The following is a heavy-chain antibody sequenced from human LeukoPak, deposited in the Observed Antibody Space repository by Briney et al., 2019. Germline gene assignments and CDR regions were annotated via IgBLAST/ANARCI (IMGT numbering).Heavy chain of an antibody. CDR3: ARESGLFTYSSSWYAAFDI. Sequence: PGGSLRLSCAASGFTFSSYAMSWVRQAPGKGLEWVSYISSSSSTIYYADSVRGRFTISRDNAKNSLYLQMNSLRDEDTAVYYCARESGLFTYSSSWYAAFDIWGQGTMVTVSS. D-gene: IGHD6-13*01. V-gene: IGHV3-48*02. CDR2: ISSSSSTI. J-gene: IGHJ3*02. CDR1: GFTFSSYA.